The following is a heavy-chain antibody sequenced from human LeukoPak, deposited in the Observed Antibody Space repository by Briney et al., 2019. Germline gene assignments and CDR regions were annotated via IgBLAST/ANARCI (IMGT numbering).Heavy chain of an antibody. CDR2: ISSSGSTI. CDR3: ARHWHDYSYYYGMDV. V-gene: IGHV3-11*01. Sequence: PGGSLRLSCAASGFTFSDYYMSWIRQAPGKGLEWVSYISSSGSTIYYADSVKGRFTISRDNAKNSLYLQMNSLRAEDTAVYYCARHWHDYSYYYGMDVWGQGTTVTVSS. D-gene: IGHD4-11*01. J-gene: IGHJ6*02. CDR1: GFTFSDYY.